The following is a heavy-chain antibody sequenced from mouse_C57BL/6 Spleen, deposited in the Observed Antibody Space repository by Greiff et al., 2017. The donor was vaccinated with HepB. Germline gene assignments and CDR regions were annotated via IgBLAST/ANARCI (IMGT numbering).Heavy chain of an antibody. V-gene: IGHV1-69*01. CDR1: GYTFTSYD. CDR2: IDPSDSYT. J-gene: IGHJ2*01. Sequence: VQLQESGPELVKPGASVKLSCKASGYTFTSYDINWVKQRPGQGLEWIGEIDPSDSYTNYNPKLKGKSTLTVDKSSSTAYMQLSSLTAEDSAVYYCARGGSSGPDYWGQGTTLTVSS. CDR3: ARGGSSGPDY. D-gene: IGHD3-2*02.